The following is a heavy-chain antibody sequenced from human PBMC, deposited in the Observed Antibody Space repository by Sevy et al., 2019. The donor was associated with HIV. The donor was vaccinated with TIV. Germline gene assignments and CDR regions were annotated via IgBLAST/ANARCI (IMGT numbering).Heavy chain of an antibody. J-gene: IGHJ6*02. CDR1: GYTLSSYG. D-gene: IGHD3-3*01. Sequence: ASVKDSCKASGYTLSSYGISWVRQAPGQGLEWMGWINTYNGNTKYAQKLQGRITMTTDTATSTAYMEVRSLRSDDTAVYYCARDKSVQVIFGVVRYNYGMDVWGQGTTVTVSS. V-gene: IGHV1-18*01. CDR3: ARDKSVQVIFGVVRYNYGMDV. CDR2: INTYNGNT.